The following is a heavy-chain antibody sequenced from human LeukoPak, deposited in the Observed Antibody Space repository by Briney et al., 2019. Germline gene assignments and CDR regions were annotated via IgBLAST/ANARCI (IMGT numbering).Heavy chain of an antibody. V-gene: IGHV4-34*01. CDR2: INHSGST. CDR3: ARDRHIDCGGDCYSGFDP. J-gene: IGHJ5*02. D-gene: IGHD2-21*02. CDR1: GGSFSGYY. Sequence: SETLSLTCAVYGGSFSGYYWSWIRQPPGKGLEWIGEINHSGSTNYNPSLKSRVTISVDTSKNQFSLKQSSVTAADTAVYYCARDRHIDCGGDCYSGFDPWGQGTLVTVST.